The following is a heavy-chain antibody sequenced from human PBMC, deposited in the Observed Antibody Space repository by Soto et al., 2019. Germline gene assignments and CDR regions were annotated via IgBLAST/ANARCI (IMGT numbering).Heavy chain of an antibody. CDR2: IDPSDSFT. Sequence: EVQLVQSGAEVKKPGESLTISCRASGYPFSNYWIKWVRQTPGKGLEWMGTIDPSDSFTSYSPSFQGNVSISVDKSTSTVSLQWNSLTASDTAIYYCARRAYSYGYAYGLDVWGQGTAVIVS. D-gene: IGHD3-16*01. V-gene: IGHV5-10-1*03. J-gene: IGHJ6*02. CDR1: GYPFSNYW. CDR3: ARRAYSYGYAYGLDV.